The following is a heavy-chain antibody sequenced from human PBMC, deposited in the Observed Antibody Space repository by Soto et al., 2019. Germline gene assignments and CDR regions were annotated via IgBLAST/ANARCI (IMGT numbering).Heavy chain of an antibody. J-gene: IGHJ4*02. CDR1: GFTFSSYA. CDR2: ISGSGDST. CDR3: ARSGTGTYFDY. Sequence: PGGSLRLSCAASGFTFSSYAMNWLRQTQGKGQEWVSVISGSGDSTYYADTVKGRFTISRDTSKNTLYLQMNSLRTEDTAVYYCARSGTGTYFDYWGQGSLVTVS. D-gene: IGHD6-13*01. V-gene: IGHV3-23*01.